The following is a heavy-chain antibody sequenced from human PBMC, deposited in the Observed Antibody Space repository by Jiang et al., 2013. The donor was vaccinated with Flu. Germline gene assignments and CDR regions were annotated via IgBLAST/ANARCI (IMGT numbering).Heavy chain of an antibody. J-gene: IGHJ3*02. CDR3: ARGGFFTMIVVVTEDDAFDI. V-gene: IGHV1-18*01. CDR1: GYTFTSYG. Sequence: GAEVKKPGASVKVSCKASGYTFTSYGISWVRQAPGQGLEWMGWISAYNGNTNYAQKLQGRVTMTTDTSTSTAYMELRSLRSDDTAVYYCARGGFFTMIVVVTEDDAFDIWGQGTMVTVSS. CDR2: ISAYNGNT. D-gene: IGHD3-22*01.